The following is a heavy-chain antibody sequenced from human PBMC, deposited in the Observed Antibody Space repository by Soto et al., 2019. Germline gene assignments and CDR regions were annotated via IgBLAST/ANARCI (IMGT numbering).Heavy chain of an antibody. Sequence: SETLSLTCTVSDGSISTSSYYWGWIRQSPGKGLEWIGTIFYTGRTYYNPSLESRVTLSADTSKNQFSLHLTSVTAADTAVYYCTRHHPHPYASSGYFDYWGQGTLVTVS. D-gene: IGHD3-22*01. V-gene: IGHV4-39*01. CDR2: IFYTGRT. J-gene: IGHJ4*02. CDR1: DGSISTSSYY. CDR3: TRHHPHPYASSGYFDY.